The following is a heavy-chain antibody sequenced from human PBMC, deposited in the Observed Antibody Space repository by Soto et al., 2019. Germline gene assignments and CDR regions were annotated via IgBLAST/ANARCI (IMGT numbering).Heavy chain of an antibody. CDR1: GFTFSSYG. Sequence: QVQLVESGGGVVQPGRSLRLSCAASGFTFSSYGMHWVRQAPGKWLEWVAVIWYDGSNKYYADSVKGRFTISRDNSKNTLHLQMNSLRAEETAVYYCATADGSGSYPADYWGQGTLVTVSP. D-gene: IGHD3-10*01. CDR3: ATADGSGSYPADY. V-gene: IGHV3-33*01. CDR2: IWYDGSNK. J-gene: IGHJ4*02.